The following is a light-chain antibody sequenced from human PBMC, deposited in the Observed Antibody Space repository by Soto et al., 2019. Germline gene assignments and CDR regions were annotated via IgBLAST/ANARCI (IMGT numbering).Light chain of an antibody. CDR3: QQRSSWPT. J-gene: IGKJ4*01. CDR2: DTS. CDR1: QSVSRY. V-gene: IGKV3-11*01. Sequence: EIVLTQSPATLSLSPGERATLSCRASQSVSRYLAWYQQKPGQAPRLLIYDTSHRATGIPARFSGSGSGTAFPLTISSLEPDDFTVYYCQQRSSWPTFGGGTKVEIK.